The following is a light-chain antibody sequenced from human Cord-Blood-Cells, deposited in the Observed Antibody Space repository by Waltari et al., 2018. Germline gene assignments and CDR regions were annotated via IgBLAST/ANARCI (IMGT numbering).Light chain of an antibody. Sequence: SYVLTQPPSVSVAPGKTARITCGGNNIGSKSVHWYQQKPGQAPVLVIYYDSDRPSGIPERFSGSNAGNTATLTISRFEAGDEADYYWQVVDSSSDHRVFGGGTKLTVL. CDR3: QVVDSSSDHRV. CDR2: YDS. CDR1: NIGSKS. V-gene: IGLV3-21*04. J-gene: IGLJ3*02.